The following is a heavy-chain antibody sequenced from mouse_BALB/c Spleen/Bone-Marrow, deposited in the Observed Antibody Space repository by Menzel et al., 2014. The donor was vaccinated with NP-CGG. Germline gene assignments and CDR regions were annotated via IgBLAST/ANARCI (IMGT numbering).Heavy chain of an antibody. V-gene: IGHV1-62-2*01. CDR3: ARHEDLDIRRRLGAMDY. CDR1: GYNFSDYI. Sequence: QVQLQQSGAELVKPGAPVRLSCKASGYNFSDYIIYWVKQRSGQGLEWIGWFYPGSGSIKYNEKFKDKATLTADKSSRTVYMELSRLTSEDSAVYFCARHEDLDIRRRLGAMDYWGQGTSVTVSS. J-gene: IGHJ4*01. CDR2: FYPGSGSI. D-gene: IGHD2-12*01.